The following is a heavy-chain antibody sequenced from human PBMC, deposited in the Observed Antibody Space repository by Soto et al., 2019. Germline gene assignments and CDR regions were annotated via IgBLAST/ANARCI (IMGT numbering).Heavy chain of an antibody. D-gene: IGHD6-13*01. CDR2: ISGIGGST. J-gene: IGHJ4*02. CDR3: ARGSSGYISSWYYFDY. CDR1: GLTFTDYA. Sequence: GGSLRLSCAASGLTFTDYALSWVRQAPGKGLEWVATISGIGGSTYLADSVKGRLSISRDNSKNTVSLLMNSLRAEDTAVYFCARGSSGYISSWYYFDYWGRGTLVTVSS. V-gene: IGHV3-23*01.